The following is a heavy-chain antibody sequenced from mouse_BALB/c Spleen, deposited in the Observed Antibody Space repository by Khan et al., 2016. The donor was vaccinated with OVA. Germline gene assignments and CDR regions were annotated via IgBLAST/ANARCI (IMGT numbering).Heavy chain of an antibody. D-gene: IGHD2-2*01. Sequence: EVQLQESGPGLVKPSQSLSLTCSVTGYSITSGYYWNWIRQFPGNKLEWMGYISYGGTNNYNPSLKYRISITRDTSKNQFFLQLNSVTSEDTATSDCDHGGYSRSIAYWGQGTLVTVSA. CDR2: ISYGGTN. V-gene: IGHV3-6*02. J-gene: IGHJ3*01. CDR1: GYSITSGYY. CDR3: DHGGYSRSIAY.